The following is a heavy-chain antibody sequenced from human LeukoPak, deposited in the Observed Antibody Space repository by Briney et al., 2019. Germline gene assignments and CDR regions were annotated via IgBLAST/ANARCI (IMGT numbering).Heavy chain of an antibody. CDR1: GGSISSGGYY. D-gene: IGHD6-6*01. Sequence: SQTLPLTCTVSGGSISSGGYYWSWIRQHPGKGPEWIGYIYYSGSTYYNPSLKSRVTISVDTSKNQFSLKLSSVTAADTAVYYCARAGWEQLGVFDYWGQGTLVTVSS. CDR3: ARAGWEQLGVFDY. CDR2: IYYSGST. V-gene: IGHV4-31*03. J-gene: IGHJ4*02.